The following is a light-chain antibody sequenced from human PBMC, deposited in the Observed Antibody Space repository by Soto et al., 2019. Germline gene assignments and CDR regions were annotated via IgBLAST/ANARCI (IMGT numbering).Light chain of an antibody. Sequence: QSALTQPPSASGSPGQSVTISCTGTSSDVGGYNYVSWYQQHPGKAPKLMIYEVSKRPSGVPDRFSGSKSGNTASLTVSGLQAEDEAGYFWSSYAGSNIVLFGGGTKVTVL. V-gene: IGLV2-8*01. CDR1: SSDVGGYNY. CDR3: SSYAGSNIVL. CDR2: EVS. J-gene: IGLJ2*01.